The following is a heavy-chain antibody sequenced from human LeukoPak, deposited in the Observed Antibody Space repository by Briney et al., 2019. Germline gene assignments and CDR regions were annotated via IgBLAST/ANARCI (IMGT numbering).Heavy chain of an antibody. CDR1: GYTFTGYY. CDR2: INPNSGNT. Sequence: ASVKVSCKASGYTFTGYYMHWVRQAPGQGLEWVGWINPNSGNTGYAQKFQGRVTMTRNTSISTAYMELSSLRSEDTAVYYCARGRGGLLWFGELLGILNWFDPWGQGTLVTVSS. CDR3: ARGRGGLLWFGELLGILNWFDP. J-gene: IGHJ5*02. D-gene: IGHD3-10*01. V-gene: IGHV1-8*02.